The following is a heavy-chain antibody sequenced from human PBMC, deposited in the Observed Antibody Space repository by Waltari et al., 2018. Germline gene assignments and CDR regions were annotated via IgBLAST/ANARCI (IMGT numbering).Heavy chain of an antibody. CDR3: ARAATAMAPYYYYMDV. V-gene: IGHV4-59*11. D-gene: IGHD5-18*01. CDR2: IYYSGST. Sequence: QVQLQESGPGLVKPSETLSLTCTVSGGSISSHYWSWIRQPPGKGLEWIGYIYYSGSTNHNPSLKSRVTISVDTSKNQFSLKLSSVTAADTAVYYCARAATAMAPYYYYMDVWGKGTTVTVSS. J-gene: IGHJ6*03. CDR1: GGSISSHY.